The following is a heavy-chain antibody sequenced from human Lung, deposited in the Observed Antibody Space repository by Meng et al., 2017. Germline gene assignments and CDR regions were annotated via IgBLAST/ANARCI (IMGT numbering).Heavy chain of an antibody. CDR2: NSAYSGYT. D-gene: IGHD6-6*01. Sequence: QVQLVQSGAEVKKPGASVKVSCKASGYSFPCWGISWVRQAPGQGLEWLGWNSAYSGYTNYAQKLQGRVTMTTDTSTSTAYMELRSLSSDDTALYYCARNSSSSVVDYWGQGTLVTVSS. V-gene: IGHV1-18*01. CDR3: ARNSSSSVVDY. CDR1: GYSFPCWG. J-gene: IGHJ4*02.